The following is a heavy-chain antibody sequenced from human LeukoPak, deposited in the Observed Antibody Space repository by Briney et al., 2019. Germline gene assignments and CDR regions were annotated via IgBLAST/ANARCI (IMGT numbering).Heavy chain of an antibody. V-gene: IGHV3-23*01. D-gene: IGHD3-16*01. J-gene: IGHJ4*02. CDR3: ATPAFRDRGVFAD. CDR1: EFTFSSYS. Sequence: GGSLRLSCAASEFTFSSYSMFWVRQTPGKGLEWVSAISGTISGSGGKTYYADSVKGRFTISRDNSKNTLPLQMNSPSAEDTAVDYCATPAFRDRGVFADWGEGTLVTVSS. CDR2: ISGTISGSGGKT.